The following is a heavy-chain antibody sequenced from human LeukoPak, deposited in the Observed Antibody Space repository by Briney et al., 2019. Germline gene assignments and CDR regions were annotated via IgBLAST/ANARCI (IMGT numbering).Heavy chain of an antibody. CDR3: AKDSRGGPDYLAAAGYYYGMDV. V-gene: IGHV3-23*01. CDR1: GFNLTNYA. Sequence: GESLKISCAASGFNLTNYAMSWVRQAPAKGLEWVSALSGRGSNTYYADSVKGRFTISRDNSKNTLYLQMNSLRAEDTAVYYCAKDSRGGPDYLAAAGYYYGMDVWGQGTTVTVSS. J-gene: IGHJ6*02. CDR2: LSGRGSNT. D-gene: IGHD6-13*01.